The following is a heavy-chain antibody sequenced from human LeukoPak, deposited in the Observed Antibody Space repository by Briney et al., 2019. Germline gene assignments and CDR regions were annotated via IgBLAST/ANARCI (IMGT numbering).Heavy chain of an antibody. CDR3: ATRGRNSGYGY. J-gene: IGHJ4*02. Sequence: ASVKISCKASGHIFTAYYVHWVRQARGQGLEWMGWINTDGGTNSPQKFRGRVTLTRDTSTFTAYMELHGLTYYDTAVYYCATRGRNSGYGYWGQGTQVTVSS. CDR1: GHIFTAYY. V-gene: IGHV1-2*02. D-gene: IGHD5-12*01. CDR2: INTDGGT.